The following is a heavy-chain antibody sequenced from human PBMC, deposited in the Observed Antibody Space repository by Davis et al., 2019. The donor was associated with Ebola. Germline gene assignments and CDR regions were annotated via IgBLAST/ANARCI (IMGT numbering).Heavy chain of an antibody. Sequence: SETLSLTCTVSGGSISSYYWSWIRQPPGKGLEWIGYIYYSGSTNYNPSLKSRVTISVDTSKNQFSLQLNSVTPEDTAVYYCARDSWKGNWNYFDYWGQGTLVTVSS. CDR2: IYYSGST. CDR3: ARDSWKGNWNYFDY. D-gene: IGHD1-1*01. V-gene: IGHV4-59*12. J-gene: IGHJ4*02. CDR1: GGSISSYY.